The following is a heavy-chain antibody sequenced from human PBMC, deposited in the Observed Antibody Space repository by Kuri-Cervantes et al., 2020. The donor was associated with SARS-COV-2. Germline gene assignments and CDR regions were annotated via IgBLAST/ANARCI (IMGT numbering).Heavy chain of an antibody. CDR2: ISSSSSYI. CDR3: AKGEAAAGTWGY. J-gene: IGHJ4*02. D-gene: IGHD6-13*01. V-gene: IGHV3-21*01. Sequence: GGSLRLSCAASGFTFSSYSMNWVRQAPGKGLEWVSSISSSSSYIYYADSVKGRFTISRDNAKNSLYLQMNSLRAEDTAVYYCAKGEAAAGTWGYWGQGTLVTVSS. CDR1: GFTFSSYS.